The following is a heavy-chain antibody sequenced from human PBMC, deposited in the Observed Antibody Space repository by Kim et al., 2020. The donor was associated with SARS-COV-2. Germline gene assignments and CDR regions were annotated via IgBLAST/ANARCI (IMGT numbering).Heavy chain of an antibody. V-gene: IGHV1-58*01. Sequence: SVKVSCKASGFTFTSSAVQWVRQARGQRLEWIGRIVAGSGNTNYAQKFQERVTITRDMSTSTAYMELSSLRSEDTAVYYCAADPLHSGYVPYYYGMDVWGQGTTVTVSS. CDR3: AADPLHSGYVPYYYGMDV. D-gene: IGHD5-12*01. CDR1: GFTFTSSA. J-gene: IGHJ6*02. CDR2: IVAGSGNT.